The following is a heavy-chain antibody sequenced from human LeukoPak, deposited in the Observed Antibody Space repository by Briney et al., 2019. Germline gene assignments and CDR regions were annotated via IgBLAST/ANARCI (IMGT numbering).Heavy chain of an antibody. J-gene: IGHJ5*02. Sequence: PGGSLRLSCAASGFTFSTYWMTWVRQPPGKGLEWVGYIYYSGSTHYNPSLKSRDTISVDTSKNQFSLKLSSVTAADTAVYYCARLSVRWVHRWFDPWGQGTLVTVSS. CDR2: IYYSGST. V-gene: IGHV4-59*12. CDR3: ARLSVRWVHRWFDP. CDR1: GFTFSTYW. D-gene: IGHD1-14*01.